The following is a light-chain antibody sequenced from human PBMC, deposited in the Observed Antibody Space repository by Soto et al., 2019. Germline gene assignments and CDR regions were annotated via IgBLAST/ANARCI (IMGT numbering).Light chain of an antibody. CDR3: QQPNSYPPFT. J-gene: IGKJ3*01. V-gene: IGKV1-9*01. CDR1: QAIPSY. CDR2: AVS. Sequence: DTQLTQSPSFLSASVGDSVTITCRASQAIPSYIAWYQQKPGKAPKLLIYAVSTLQSGVPSRFSGRGFGTEFTLTISSLQPEDFATYYCQQPNSYPPFTFGPGTKVDVK.